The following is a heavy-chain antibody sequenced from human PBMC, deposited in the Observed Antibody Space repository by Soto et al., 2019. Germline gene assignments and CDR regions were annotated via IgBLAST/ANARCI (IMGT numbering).Heavy chain of an antibody. CDR2: IYYSGNT. Sequence: SETLSLTCSVSGGSIGSGGYYWSWIRQHPGKGLEWIGYIYYSGNTYYNPSLKSRVTISVDTSKNQFSLKWSSVTAADTAVYYCAREGSGPLDYWGQGTLVTV. J-gene: IGHJ4*02. D-gene: IGHD3-10*01. CDR1: GGSIGSGGYY. V-gene: IGHV4-31*03. CDR3: AREGSGPLDY.